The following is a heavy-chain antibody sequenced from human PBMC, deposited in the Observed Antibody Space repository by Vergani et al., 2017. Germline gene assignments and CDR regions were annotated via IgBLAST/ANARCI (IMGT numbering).Heavy chain of an antibody. D-gene: IGHD7-27*01. Sequence: QVQLVESGGGVVQPGRSLRLSCAASGFTFSSYAMHWVRQAPGKGLEWVAVISYDGSNNYYADSVKGRFTISRDTSKNTQYLQMNSLRAEDTAVYYCARDYTLGMDFAFDIWGQGTMVTVSS. V-gene: IGHV3-30-3*01. CDR3: ARDYTLGMDFAFDI. CDR2: ISYDGSNN. J-gene: IGHJ3*02. CDR1: GFTFSSYA.